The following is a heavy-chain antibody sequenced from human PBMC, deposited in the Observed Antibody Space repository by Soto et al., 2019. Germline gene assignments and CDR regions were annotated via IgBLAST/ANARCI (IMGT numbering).Heavy chain of an antibody. J-gene: IGHJ6*02. CDR3: ARGVVRYCSGGSCYPDYYYYYGMDV. Sequence: KPSETLSLTCAVYGGSFSGYYCSWIRQPPGKGLEWIGEINHSGSTNYNPSLKSRVTISVDTSKNQFSLKLSSVTAADTAVYYCARGVVRYCSGGSCYPDYYYYYGMDVWGQGTTVTVSS. CDR1: GGSFSGYY. D-gene: IGHD2-15*01. CDR2: INHSGST. V-gene: IGHV4-34*01.